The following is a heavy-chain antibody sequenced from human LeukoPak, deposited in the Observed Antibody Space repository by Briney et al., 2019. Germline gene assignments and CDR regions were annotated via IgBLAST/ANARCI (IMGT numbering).Heavy chain of an antibody. CDR2: IYSGGST. J-gene: IGHJ4*02. CDR3: ARDSGGDYFDY. V-gene: IGHV3-53*01. D-gene: IGHD3-16*01. Sequence: GGSLRLSCAASGFTVSSNYTSWVRQAPGKGLEWVSVIYSGGSTYYADSVKGRFTISRDNSKNTLYLQMNSLRAEDTAVYYCARDSGGDYFDYWGQGTLVTVSS. CDR1: GFTVSSNY.